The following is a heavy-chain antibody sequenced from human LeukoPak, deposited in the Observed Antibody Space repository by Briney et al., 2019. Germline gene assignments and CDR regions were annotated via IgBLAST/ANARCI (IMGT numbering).Heavy chain of an antibody. CDR3: ARASGSYHYYYYMDV. J-gene: IGHJ6*03. CDR1: GGTFSSYA. D-gene: IGHD1-26*01. CDR2: IIPILGIA. V-gene: IGHV1-69*04. Sequence: SVKVSCKASGGTFSSYAISWVRQAPGQGLEWMGRIIPILGIANYAQKFQGRVTITADKSTSTAYMELSSLRSEDTAVYYCARASGSYHYYYYMDVWGKGTTVTVSS.